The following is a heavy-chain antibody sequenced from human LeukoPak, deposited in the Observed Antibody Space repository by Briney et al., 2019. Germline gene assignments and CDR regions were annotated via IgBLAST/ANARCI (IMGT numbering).Heavy chain of an antibody. CDR3: AACSRGTRAYAGSDY. CDR1: GFTFSSYT. CDR2: ISGDGRRT. J-gene: IGHJ4*02. V-gene: IGHV3-23*01. D-gene: IGHD2-2*01. Sequence: GGSLRLSCAASGFTFSSYTMTWVRQAPGKGLEWVSGISGDGRRTHYADSVKGRFTISRDSSKNALDLQMNSLRAEDTAVYFCAACSRGTRAYAGSDYWGQGTLVTVSS.